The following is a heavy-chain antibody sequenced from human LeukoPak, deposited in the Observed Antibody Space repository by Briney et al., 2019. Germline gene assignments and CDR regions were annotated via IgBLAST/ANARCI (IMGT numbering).Heavy chain of an antibody. CDR2: ISGSSSYI. Sequence: KPGGSLRLSCAASGFTFSSYSMNWVRQAPGKGLEWVSSISGSSSYIYYADSVKGRFTISRDNAKNSLYLQMNSLRAEDTAVYYCAREEVHAFDIWGQGTMVTVSS. V-gene: IGHV3-21*01. CDR3: AREEVHAFDI. J-gene: IGHJ3*02. CDR1: GFTFSSYS.